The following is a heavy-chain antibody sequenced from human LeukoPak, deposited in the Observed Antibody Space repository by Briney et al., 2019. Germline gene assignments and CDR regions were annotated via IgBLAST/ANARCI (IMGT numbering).Heavy chain of an antibody. V-gene: IGHV4-38-2*02. Sequence: SETLSLTCTVSGYSISSGYYWGWIRQPPGKGLEWIGSIYHSGSTYYNPSLKSRVTISVDTSKNQFSLKLSSVTAADTAVYYCARVYDTYYFDYWGQGTLVTVSS. J-gene: IGHJ4*02. CDR3: ARVYDTYYFDY. D-gene: IGHD2/OR15-2a*01. CDR2: IYHSGST. CDR1: GYSISSGYY.